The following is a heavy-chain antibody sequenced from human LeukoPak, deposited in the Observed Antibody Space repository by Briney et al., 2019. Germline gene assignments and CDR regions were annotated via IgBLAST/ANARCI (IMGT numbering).Heavy chain of an antibody. CDR3: ARRKDYYDSSGLMGNYFDY. J-gene: IGHJ4*02. D-gene: IGHD3-22*01. CDR1: GYTFTGYY. V-gene: IGHV1-2*02. Sequence: ASVKVSCKASGYTFTGYYMHWVRQAPGQGLEWMGWINPNSGGTNYAQKFQGRVTMTRDTSISTAYMELSRLRSDDTAVYYCARRKDYYDSSGLMGNYFDYWGQGTLVTVSS. CDR2: INPNSGGT.